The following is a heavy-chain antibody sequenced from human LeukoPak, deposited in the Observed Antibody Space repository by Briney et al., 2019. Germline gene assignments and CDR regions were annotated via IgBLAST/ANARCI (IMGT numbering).Heavy chain of an antibody. CDR1: GFTFSNAW. V-gene: IGHV3-15*01. J-gene: IGHJ6*02. D-gene: IGHD6-13*01. CDR3: TTISSSWYQGDYYYGMDV. CDR2: IKSKTDGGTT. Sequence: GGSLRLSCAASGFTFSNAWMSWVRQAPGKGLEWVGRIKSKTDGGTTDYAAPVKGRFTISRDDSKNTLYLQVNSLKTEDTAVYYCTTISSSWYQGDYYYGMDVWGQGTTVTVSS.